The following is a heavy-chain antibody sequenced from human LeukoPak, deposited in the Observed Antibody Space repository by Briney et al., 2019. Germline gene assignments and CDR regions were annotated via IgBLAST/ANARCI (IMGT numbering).Heavy chain of an antibody. Sequence: SETLSLTCSISGGSISSSYWSWIRQPPGQGLEWIGYISYSGGTNYNPSLKSRVTISLDTSKNQFSLKLSSVTAADTAVYYCATGYYMDVWGKGTTVTVSS. CDR1: GGSISSSY. CDR2: ISYSGGT. V-gene: IGHV4-59*12. J-gene: IGHJ6*03. CDR3: ATGYYMDV.